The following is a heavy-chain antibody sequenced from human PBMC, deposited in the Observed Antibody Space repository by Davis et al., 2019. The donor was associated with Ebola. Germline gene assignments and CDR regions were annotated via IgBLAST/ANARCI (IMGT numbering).Heavy chain of an antibody. J-gene: IGHJ6*02. CDR2: INPSGGST. CDR3: ASYAGTGAALYGMDV. Sequence: AASVKVSCKASGYTFTSYYMHWVRQAPGQGLEWMGIINPSGGSTSYAHKFQGRVTMTRNTSISTAYMELSSLRSKDTAVYYCASYAGTGAALYGMDVWGQGTTVTVSS. CDR1: GYTFTSYY. D-gene: IGHD1-26*01. V-gene: IGHV1-46*01.